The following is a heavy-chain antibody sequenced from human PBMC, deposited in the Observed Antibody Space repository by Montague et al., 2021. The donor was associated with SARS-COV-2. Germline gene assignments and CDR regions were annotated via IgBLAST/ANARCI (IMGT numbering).Heavy chain of an antibody. J-gene: IGHJ3*02. Sequence: TLSLTCTVSGGSVSNGLYYWSWIRQPAGKGLEWIGRIYTSGTTTYNPSLESRVTISLDTSKNQFSLKLSSVTAADTAIYYCARDRDGPLTGYSNDALDIWGQGTMVTVSS. CDR1: GGSVSNGLYY. CDR3: ARDRDGPLTGYSNDALDI. CDR2: IYTSGTT. V-gene: IGHV4-61*02. D-gene: IGHD3-9*01.